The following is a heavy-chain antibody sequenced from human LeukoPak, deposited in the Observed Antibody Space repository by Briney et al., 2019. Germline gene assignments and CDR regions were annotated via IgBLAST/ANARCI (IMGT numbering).Heavy chain of an antibody. J-gene: IGHJ4*02. CDR2: IWSDATNQ. D-gene: IGHD4-11*01. V-gene: IGHV3-33*06. CDR1: GFTFSHYG. Sequence: GGSLRLSCEASGFTFSHYGMHWVRQAPGKGLEWVAGIWSDATNQYYSDSVKGRFTISRDNFKRTVSLQMNSLRAEDTAVYYCVKDAQRGFDYSNSLQHWGQGSLVTVSS. CDR3: VKDAQRGFDYSNSLQH.